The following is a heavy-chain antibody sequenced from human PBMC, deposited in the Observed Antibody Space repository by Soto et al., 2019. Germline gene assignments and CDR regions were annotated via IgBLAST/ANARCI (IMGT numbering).Heavy chain of an antibody. V-gene: IGHV3-33*01. D-gene: IGHD6-6*01. Sequence: LRLSCAASGFIFSDFAMHWVRQAPGKGLEWVAEIWYDGSNEYYGDSVKGRFTISRDNSKNTLYLQLNSLRAEDTAVYYCARVPEAGRPLFDYWGQGALVTVS. CDR2: IWYDGSNE. J-gene: IGHJ4*02. CDR1: GFIFSDFA. CDR3: ARVPEAGRPLFDY.